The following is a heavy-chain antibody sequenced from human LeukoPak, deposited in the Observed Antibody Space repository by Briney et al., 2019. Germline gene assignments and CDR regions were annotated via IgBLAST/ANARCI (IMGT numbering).Heavy chain of an antibody. CDR2: IGGSSSDT. V-gene: IGHV3-11*06. CDR3: VRGAPSAAD. CDR1: GFTFSDSY. Sequence: GGSLRLSCAASGFTFSDSYMSWIRKPPGKGLEWISYIGGSSSDTWYADSVKGRFTISRDNARNSLYVQMNSLRAEDSAAYYCVRGAPSAADWGQGTLVTVSS. J-gene: IGHJ4*02.